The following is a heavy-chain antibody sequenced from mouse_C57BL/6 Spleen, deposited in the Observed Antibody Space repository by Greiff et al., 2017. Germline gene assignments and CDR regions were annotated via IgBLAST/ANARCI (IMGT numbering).Heavy chain of an antibody. CDR1: GYTFTSYW. J-gene: IGHJ4*01. D-gene: IGHD4-1*01. V-gene: IGHV1-61*01. CDR3: ARRNWAYAMDY. CDR2: IYPSDSDS. Sequence: QVQLQQPGAELVRPGSSVKLSCKASGYTFTSYWMDWVKQRPGQGLEWIGNIYPSDSDSHYNQKFKEKATLTVEKTSSTAYLQLSSRTSEDSAVYYCARRNWAYAMDYWGQGTSVTVSS.